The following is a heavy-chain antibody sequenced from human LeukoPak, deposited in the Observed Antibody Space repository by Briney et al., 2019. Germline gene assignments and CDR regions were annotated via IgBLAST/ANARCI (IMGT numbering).Heavy chain of an antibody. V-gene: IGHV1-46*01. Sequence: GASVKVSCKASGYTFTSYYMHWVRQAPGQGLEWMGIINPSGGSTSYAQKFQGRVTMTRDTSASTAYMELSSLRSEDTAVYYCAREAVPAALDYWGQGTLVTVSS. J-gene: IGHJ4*02. CDR3: AREAVPAALDY. CDR2: INPSGGST. D-gene: IGHD2-2*01. CDR1: GYTFTSYY.